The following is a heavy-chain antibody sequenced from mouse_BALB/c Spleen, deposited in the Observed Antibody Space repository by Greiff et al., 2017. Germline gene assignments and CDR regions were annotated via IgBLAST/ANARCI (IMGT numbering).Heavy chain of an antibody. V-gene: IGHV5-9-4*01. CDR3: ARGAAKRYFDV. Sequence: EVKLMESGGGLVKPGGSLKLSCAASGFTFSSYAMSWVRQSPEKRLEWVAEISSGGSYTYYPDTVTGRFTISRDNAKNTLYLEMSSLRSEDTAMYYCARGAAKRYFDVWGAGTTVTVSS. CDR1: GFTFSSYA. J-gene: IGHJ1*01. D-gene: IGHD1-2*01. CDR2: ISSGGSYT.